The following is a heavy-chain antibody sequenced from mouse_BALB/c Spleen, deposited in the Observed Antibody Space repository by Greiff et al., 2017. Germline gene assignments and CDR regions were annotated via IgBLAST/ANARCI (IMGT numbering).Heavy chain of an antibody. CDR1: GFNIKDTY. CDR2: IDPANGNT. V-gene: IGHV14-3*02. J-gene: IGHJ3*01. D-gene: IGHD1-1*01. Sequence: EVQLQQSGAELVKPGASVKLSCTASGFNIKDTYMHWVKQRPEQGLEWIGRIDPANGNTKYDPKFQGKATITADTSSNTAYLQLSSLTSEDTAVYYCARGYYGSSYAFAYWGQGTLVTVSA. CDR3: ARGYYGSSYAFAY.